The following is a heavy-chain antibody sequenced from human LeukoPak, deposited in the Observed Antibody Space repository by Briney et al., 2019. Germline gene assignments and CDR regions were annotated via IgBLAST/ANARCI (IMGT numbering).Heavy chain of an antibody. CDR2: IWYDGSNK. CDR1: GCTFSSYA. J-gene: IGHJ4*02. D-gene: IGHD6-19*01. Sequence: GGSLRLSCAASGCTFSSYAMHWVRQAPGKGLEWVAVIWYDGSNKYYADSVKGRFTICRDNSKNTVYLQMDSLRAEDTAVYYCAKDSLYSSGWRTGSLFDYWGQGTLVTVSS. V-gene: IGHV3-33*06. CDR3: AKDSLYSSGWRTGSLFDY.